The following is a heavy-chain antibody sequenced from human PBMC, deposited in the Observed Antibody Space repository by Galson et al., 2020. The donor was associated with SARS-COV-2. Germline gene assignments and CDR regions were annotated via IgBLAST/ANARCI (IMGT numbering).Heavy chain of an antibody. CDR3: VTGMTVICYY. CDR1: GPGVTFSSIW. CDR2: IKSRSVGSTI. Sequence: GGSLRLSCAASGPGVTFSSIWMNWVRQAPGKGLEWVARIKSRSVGSTIDYAAPVKGRFTISRDDARGALFLQMDSLTTDDTCMYYCVTGMTVICYYWGQGALVTVSS. V-gene: IGHV3-15*07. J-gene: IGHJ4*02. D-gene: IGHD2-21*02.